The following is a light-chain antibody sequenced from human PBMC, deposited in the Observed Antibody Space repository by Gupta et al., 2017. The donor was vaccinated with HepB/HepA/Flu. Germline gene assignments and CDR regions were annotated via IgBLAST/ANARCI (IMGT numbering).Light chain of an antibody. Sequence: EIVLTQSPATLSLSPGERATLSCRASQSISSYLAWYQQRPGQAPRLLIYEASNRATGIPARFSGSGSGTDFTLTISILEPEDFAVYYCQQRSNWPLTFGGGTKVEIK. CDR1: QSISSY. J-gene: IGKJ4*01. CDR2: EAS. V-gene: IGKV3-11*01. CDR3: QQRSNWPLT.